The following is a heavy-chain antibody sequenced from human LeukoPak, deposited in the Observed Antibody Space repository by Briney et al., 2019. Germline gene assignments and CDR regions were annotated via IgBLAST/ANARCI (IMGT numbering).Heavy chain of an antibody. CDR3: ARGPHMYSSGWYYFDY. D-gene: IGHD6-19*01. CDR1: GYTFTSYY. CDR2: INPSGGST. Sequence: ASVNVSCKASGYTFTSYYMHWVRQAPGQGLEWMGIINPSGGSTIYAQKFQGRVTITRDMSTSTVYMELSSLRSGDTAVYYCARGPHMYSSGWYYFDYWGQGTLVTVSS. V-gene: IGHV1-46*01. J-gene: IGHJ4*02.